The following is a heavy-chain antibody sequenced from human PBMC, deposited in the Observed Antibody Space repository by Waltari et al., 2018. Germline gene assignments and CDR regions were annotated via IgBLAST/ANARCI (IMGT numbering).Heavy chain of an antibody. CDR2: IKKDGSEK. Sequence: EVQLVESGGGLVQPGGSLRLSCAASGFTFRSHCMSWFRPAPGKGLEWVANIKKDGSEKYHVDSVKGRFTSARDNAKNSLYLQMNSLRAEDTAVYYCARDSGYCTTTSCRGDAFDIWGQGTIVTVSS. D-gene: IGHD2-2*03. V-gene: IGHV3-7*03. CDR3: ARDSGYCTTTSCRGDAFDI. CDR1: GFTFRSHC. J-gene: IGHJ3*02.